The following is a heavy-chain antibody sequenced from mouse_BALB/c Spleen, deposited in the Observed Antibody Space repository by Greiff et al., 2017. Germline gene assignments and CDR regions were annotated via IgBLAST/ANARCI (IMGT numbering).Heavy chain of an antibody. Sequence: EVQLVESGGGLVKPGGSLKLSCAASGFTFSDYYMYWVRQTPEKRLEWVATISDGGSYTYYPDSVKGRFTISRDNAKNNLYLQMSSLKSEDTAMYYCARDRKVRREAWYFDVWGAGTTVTVSS. CDR1: GFTFSDYY. J-gene: IGHJ1*01. D-gene: IGHD2-14*01. CDR2: ISDGGSYT. V-gene: IGHV5-4*02. CDR3: ARDRKVRREAWYFDV.